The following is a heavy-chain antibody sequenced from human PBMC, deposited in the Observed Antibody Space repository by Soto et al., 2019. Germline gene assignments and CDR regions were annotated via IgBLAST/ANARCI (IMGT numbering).Heavy chain of an antibody. CDR1: GFTFSSYA. CDR2: ISSNGGST. CDR3: VKRGYSYGYLGYYYGMDV. D-gene: IGHD5-18*01. Sequence: GGSLRLSCSASGFTFSSYAMHWVRQAPGKGLEYVSAISSNGGSTYYADSVKGRFTISRDNSKNTLYLQMSSLRAEDTAVYYCVKRGYSYGYLGYYYGMDVWGQGTTVTVSS. J-gene: IGHJ6*02. V-gene: IGHV3-64D*06.